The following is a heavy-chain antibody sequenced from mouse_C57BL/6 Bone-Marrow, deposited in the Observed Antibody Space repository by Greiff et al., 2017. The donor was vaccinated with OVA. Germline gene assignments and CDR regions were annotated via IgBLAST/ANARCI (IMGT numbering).Heavy chain of an antibody. CDR1: GYTFTSYW. J-gene: IGHJ4*01. V-gene: IGHV1-69*01. CDR2: IDPSDSYT. Sequence: VQLQHPGAELVMPGASVTLSCKASGYTFTSYWMHWVKQRPGQGLEWLGEIDPSDSYTNYNQKFKGKSTLTVDKSSSTAYMQLSSLTSEDSAVYYCARDDYDVYYAMDYWGQGTSVTVSS. D-gene: IGHD2-4*01. CDR3: ARDDYDVYYAMDY.